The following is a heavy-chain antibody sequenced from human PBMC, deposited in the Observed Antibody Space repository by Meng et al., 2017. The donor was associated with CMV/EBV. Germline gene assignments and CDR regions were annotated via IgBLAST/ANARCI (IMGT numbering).Heavy chain of an antibody. D-gene: IGHD2-2*01. V-gene: IGHV1-69*05. Sequence: SVKVSCKASGGTFSSYAISWVRQAPGQGLEWMGGIIPIFGTANYAQKFQGRVTITTDESTSTAYMELSRLRSEDTAVYYCATPVVPAATRSDAFDIWGQGTMVTVSS. J-gene: IGHJ3*02. CDR3: ATPVVPAATRSDAFDI. CDR1: GGTFSSYA. CDR2: IIPIFGTA.